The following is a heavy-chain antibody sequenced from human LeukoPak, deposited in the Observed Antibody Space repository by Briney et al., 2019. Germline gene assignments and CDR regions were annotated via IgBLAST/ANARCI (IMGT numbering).Heavy chain of an antibody. CDR3: ARMDVGHYDYVWGSYRYLWVNYFDY. V-gene: IGHV3-21*01. Sequence: KAGGSLRLSCAASGFTFTNVWMSWVRQSPGKGLEWGSSISSSSSYIYYADSVKGRFTISRDNAKNSLYLQMNSLRAEDTAVYYCARMDVGHYDYVWGSYRYLWVNYFDYWGQGTLVTVSS. CDR2: ISSSSSYI. J-gene: IGHJ4*02. D-gene: IGHD3-16*02. CDR1: GFTFTNVW.